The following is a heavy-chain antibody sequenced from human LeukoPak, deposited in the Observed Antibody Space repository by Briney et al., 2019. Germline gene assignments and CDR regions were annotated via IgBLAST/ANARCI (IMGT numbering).Heavy chain of an antibody. D-gene: IGHD4-23*01. CDR2: ISAYNANT. CDR1: GYTFTSYG. Sequence: ASVKVSCKTSGYTFTSYGISWVRQAPGQGLEWMGWISAYNANTNYAQKFQGRVTMTRDTSISTAYMELSRLRSDDTAVYYCARNYGGNSPFDYWGQGTLVTVSS. J-gene: IGHJ4*02. V-gene: IGHV1-18*01. CDR3: ARNYGGNSPFDY.